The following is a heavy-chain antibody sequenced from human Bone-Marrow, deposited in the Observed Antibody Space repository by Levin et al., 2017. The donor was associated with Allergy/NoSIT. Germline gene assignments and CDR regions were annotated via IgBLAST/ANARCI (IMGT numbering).Heavy chain of an antibody. CDR2: IHYSGST. D-gene: IGHD3-9*01. CDR3: AREDSDILTGYHYFDY. V-gene: IGHV4-59*01. J-gene: IGHJ4*02. Sequence: SETLSLTCSVSGGSISSFYWNWIRQPPGKGLEWIGYIHYSGSTHYNSSLKSRVTISVDTSKNQFSLKLSSVTAADTAVYYCAREDSDILTGYHYFDYWGQGTLVTVSS. CDR1: GGSISSFY.